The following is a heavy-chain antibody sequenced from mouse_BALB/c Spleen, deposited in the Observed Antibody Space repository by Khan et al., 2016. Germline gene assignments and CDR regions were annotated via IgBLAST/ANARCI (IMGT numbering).Heavy chain of an antibody. D-gene: IGHD1-1*01. Sequence: QLAESGPGLVKPSQSLSLTCTVTGYSITSDYAWNWIRQFPGNRLEWMGYISYSGSTSYNPSLKSRISITRDTSKNQFFLQLNSVTSEDTATYYCARSDYGDKDAMDYWGQGTSVTVSS. CDR1: GYSITSDYA. CDR2: ISYSGST. V-gene: IGHV3-2*02. J-gene: IGHJ4*01. CDR3: ARSDYGDKDAMDY.